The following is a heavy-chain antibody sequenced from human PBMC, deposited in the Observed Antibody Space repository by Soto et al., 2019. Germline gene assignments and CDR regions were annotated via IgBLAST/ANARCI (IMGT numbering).Heavy chain of an antibody. J-gene: IGHJ5*02. CDR2: IYHSGST. CDR3: ARAGSSFWRGWFDP. Sequence: SETLSLTCAVSGGSISSGGYSWSWIRQPPGKGLEWIGYIYHSGSTYYNPSLKSRVTISVDRSKNQFSLKLSSVTAADTAVYYCARAGSSFWRGWFDPWGQGTLVTVSS. D-gene: IGHD2-2*01. V-gene: IGHV4-30-2*01. CDR1: GGSISSGGYS.